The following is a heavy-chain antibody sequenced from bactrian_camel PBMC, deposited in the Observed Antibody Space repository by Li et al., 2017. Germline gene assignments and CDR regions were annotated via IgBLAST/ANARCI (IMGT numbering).Heavy chain of an antibody. Sequence: DVQLVESGGGSVQPGGSLTLSCVASGFTFDDYSMGWIRQAPGKGLDWVSTISWSGDKTNYADTVKGRFTISKDTAKNSWYLQMNSLKPEDTAMYYCAADFSFLGGCHFGSWHLSAGYWGQGTQVTVS. J-gene: IGHJ6*01. CDR2: ISWSGDKT. CDR3: AADFSFLGGCHFGSWHLSAGY. CDR1: GFTFDDYS. D-gene: IGHD3*01. V-gene: IGHV3-1*01.